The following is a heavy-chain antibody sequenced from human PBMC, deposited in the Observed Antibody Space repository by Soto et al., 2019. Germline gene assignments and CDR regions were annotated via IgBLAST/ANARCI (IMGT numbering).Heavy chain of an antibody. V-gene: IGHV3-33*01. D-gene: IGHD2-2*01. CDR3: VRDAQHRPAGGLDV. CDR2: IWYDGSEK. CDR1: GFAFSSFG. Sequence: QVELVESGGGVVQPGRSLRLSCAASGFAFSSFGMHWVRQAPGKGLEWVAVIWYDGSEKYHADSVKGRFTIARDNSKSTLSLEMNDLRAEDTAVYYCVRDAQHRPAGGLDVWGQGTTVTVSS. J-gene: IGHJ6*02.